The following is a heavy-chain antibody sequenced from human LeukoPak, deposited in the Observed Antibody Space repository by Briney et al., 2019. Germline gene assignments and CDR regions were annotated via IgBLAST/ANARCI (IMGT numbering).Heavy chain of an antibody. V-gene: IGHV4-59*01. CDR1: GGSINYYY. J-gene: IGHJ4*02. CDR2: ITYSGST. D-gene: IGHD5-12*01. Sequence: SETLSLTCTVSGGSINYYYWTWIRQPPGKALEWIGYITYSGSTNYNPSLKSRVTISVDTSKNQFSLKLSSVTAADTAVYYCARVGGYSGNVYSDYWGQGTLVTVSS. CDR3: ARVGGYSGNVYSDY.